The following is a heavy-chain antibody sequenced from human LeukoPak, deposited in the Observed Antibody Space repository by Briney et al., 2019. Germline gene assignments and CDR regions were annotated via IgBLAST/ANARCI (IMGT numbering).Heavy chain of an antibody. J-gene: IGHJ4*02. CDR3: AKNIGGFDY. V-gene: IGHV3-23*01. D-gene: IGHD2-15*01. CDR1: GFTFSSYG. Sequence: PGGSLRLSCAASGFTFSSYGMSWVRQAPGKGLEWVSAISGSGGSTYYADSVKGRFIISRDNSKNTLCLQMNSLRAEDTAVYYCAKNIGGFDYWGQGTLVTVSS. CDR2: ISGSGGST.